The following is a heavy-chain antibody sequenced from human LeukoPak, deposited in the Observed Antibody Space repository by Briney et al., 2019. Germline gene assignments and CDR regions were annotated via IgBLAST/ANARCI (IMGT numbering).Heavy chain of an antibody. J-gene: IGHJ4*02. V-gene: IGHV3-30-3*01. CDR3: ARDRQQLVIYYFDY. D-gene: IGHD6-13*01. CDR1: GFPFSGYS. Sequence: PGGSLRLSCAASGFPFSGYSMHWVRQAPGKGLEWVSIIAYDGTNKYYAGSVKGRFTISRDNSKNTLYLQMNSLRAEDTAVYYCARDRQQLVIYYFDYWGQGTLVTVSP. CDR2: IAYDGTNK.